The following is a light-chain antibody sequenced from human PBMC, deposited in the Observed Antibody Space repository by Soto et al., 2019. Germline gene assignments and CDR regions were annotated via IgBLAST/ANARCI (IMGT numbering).Light chain of an antibody. Sequence: EIVLTQSPGTLSFSPGGRATLSCRASQSVTSGYLAWYQQKPGQAPRLLIFGASSRVTGTPDRFIGSGSGTDFTLTISRLEPEDFAVYYCQQYGTSQEYTFGQGTKLEIK. V-gene: IGKV3-20*01. J-gene: IGKJ2*01. CDR1: QSVTSGY. CDR3: QQYGTSQEYT. CDR2: GAS.